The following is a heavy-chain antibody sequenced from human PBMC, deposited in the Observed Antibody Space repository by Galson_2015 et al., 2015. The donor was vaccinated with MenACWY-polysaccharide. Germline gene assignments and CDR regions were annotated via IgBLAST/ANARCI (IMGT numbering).Heavy chain of an antibody. CDR2: TYFRSKWYI. Sequence: CAISGDSVPSNSAAWVWCRQSASRGLEWLGRTYFRSKWYIDYAVSVKSRIIINPDTSKSQISLQLNSVSPEDRAVYFCARETNDYRFDSWGQGTLVTVSS. J-gene: IGHJ5*01. CDR1: GDSVPSNSAA. V-gene: IGHV6-1*01. D-gene: IGHD2-8*01. CDR3: ARETNDYRFDS.